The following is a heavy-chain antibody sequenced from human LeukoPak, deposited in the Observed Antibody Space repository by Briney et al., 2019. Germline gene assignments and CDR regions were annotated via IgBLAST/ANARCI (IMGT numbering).Heavy chain of an antibody. J-gene: IGHJ4*02. CDR2: INQDGSEK. Sequence: GGSLRLSCAASGFTFRKYWMSWVRQAPGKGLEWVANINQDGSEKYYADSMKGRFTISRDNAKNSLYLQMNSLRAEDTALYYCARVIVDSGSYGLVDYWGQGTLVTVSS. V-gene: IGHV3-7*03. D-gene: IGHD1-26*01. CDR1: GFTFRKYW. CDR3: ARVIVDSGSYGLVDY.